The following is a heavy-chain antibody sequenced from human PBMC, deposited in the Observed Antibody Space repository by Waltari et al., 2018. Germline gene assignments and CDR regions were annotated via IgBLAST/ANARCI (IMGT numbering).Heavy chain of an antibody. Sequence: EVQLVESGGGLIQPGGSLRLSCAASGFTLSNYWIHWVRQAPGKGLVWVSHIKSDGSSTTYADSVKGRFTSSRDNAKNTVYLQMNNLRADDTGVYYCASAPGDWRYQNYWGLGTLVTVSS. J-gene: IGHJ4*02. D-gene: IGHD1-1*01. CDR2: IKSDGSST. CDR1: GFTLSNYW. CDR3: ASAPGDWRYQNY. V-gene: IGHV3-74*01.